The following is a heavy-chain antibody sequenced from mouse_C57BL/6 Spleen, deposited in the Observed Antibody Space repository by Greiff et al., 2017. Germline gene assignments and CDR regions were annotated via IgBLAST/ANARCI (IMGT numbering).Heavy chain of an antibody. CDR3: TTAVVEGWFAY. CDR1: GFNIKDDY. J-gene: IGHJ3*01. Sequence: EVKLQQSGAELVRPGASVKLSCTASGFNIKDDYMHWVKQRPEQGLEWIGWIDPENGYTEYASKFQGKATITADTSSNTAYLQLSSLTSEDTAVYYCTTAVVEGWFAYWGQGTLVTVSA. V-gene: IGHV14-4*01. CDR2: IDPENGYT. D-gene: IGHD1-1*01.